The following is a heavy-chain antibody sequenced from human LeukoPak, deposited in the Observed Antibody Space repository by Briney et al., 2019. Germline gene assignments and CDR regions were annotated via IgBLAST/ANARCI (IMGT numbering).Heavy chain of an antibody. CDR2: ISSSSSYI. CDR3: ASKNSYDFDY. J-gene: IGHJ4*02. V-gene: IGHV3-21*01. D-gene: IGHD5-18*01. CDR1: GFTFSSYG. Sequence: GRSLRLSCAASGFTFSSYGMHWVRQAPGKGLEWVSSISSSSSYIYYADSVKGRFTISRDNAKNSLYLQMNSPRAEDTAVYYCASKNSYDFDYWGQGTLVTVSS.